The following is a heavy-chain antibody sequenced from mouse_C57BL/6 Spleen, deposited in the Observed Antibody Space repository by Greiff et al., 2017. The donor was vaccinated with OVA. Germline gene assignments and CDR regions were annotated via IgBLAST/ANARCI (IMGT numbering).Heavy chain of an antibody. J-gene: IGHJ4*01. CDR1: GYTFTGYW. Sequence: VQLQQSGAELMKPGASVKLSCKATGYTFTGYWIEWVKQRPGHGLEWIGEILPGSGSTNYNAKFKGKATFTADTSSNTAYMQLSSLTTEDSAIYYCARPLYDWAMDYWGQGTSVTVSS. D-gene: IGHD2-3*01. CDR2: ILPGSGST. CDR3: ARPLYDWAMDY. V-gene: IGHV1-9*01.